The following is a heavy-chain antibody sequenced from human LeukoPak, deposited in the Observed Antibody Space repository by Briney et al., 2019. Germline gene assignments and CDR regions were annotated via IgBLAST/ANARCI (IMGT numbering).Heavy chain of an antibody. CDR3: AKDRSTTWSLDY. CDR1: GFSFRSDG. D-gene: IGHD6-13*01. Sequence: GRSLRLSCAASGFSFRSDGTHWVRQAPGKGLEWVAFISNDGSRKYYADSVKGRFTISRDNSENTLYLQMNSLRAEDTAVYYCAKDRSTTWSLDYWGQGTLVTVSS. V-gene: IGHV3-30*18. J-gene: IGHJ4*02. CDR2: ISNDGSRK.